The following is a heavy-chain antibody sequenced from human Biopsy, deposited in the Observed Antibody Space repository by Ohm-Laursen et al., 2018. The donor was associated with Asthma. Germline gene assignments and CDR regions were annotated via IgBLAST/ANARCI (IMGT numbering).Heavy chain of an antibody. CDR1: EFDFIDYT. D-gene: IGHD3-10*01. Sequence: GSLRLSCAASEFDFIDYTMNWVRQAPGKGLEWVSSISGVSRYKYYSDSLRGRVTISRDNAKRTLHLQMSSLRVEDTAVYFCARDFAIGSGSPFHFWGPGTLVTVSS. CDR3: ARDFAIGSGSPFHF. J-gene: IGHJ4*01. V-gene: IGHV3-21*01. CDR2: ISGVSRYK.